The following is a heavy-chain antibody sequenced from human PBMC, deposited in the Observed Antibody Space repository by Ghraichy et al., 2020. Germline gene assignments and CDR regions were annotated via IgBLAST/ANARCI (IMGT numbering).Heavy chain of an antibody. CDR1: GFTVSSGY. J-gene: IGHJ4*02. CDR3: ARAREDRTYSFES. Sequence: GESLNISCAASGFTVSSGYMTWVRQAPGKGLEWVSGKYSGGLTEYADSVKGRFTIARDDSKNTLYLQMNALRAEDTAVYYCARAREDRTYSFESWGQGTLVTVSS. CDR2: KYSGGLT. D-gene: IGHD1-14*01. V-gene: IGHV3-66*01.